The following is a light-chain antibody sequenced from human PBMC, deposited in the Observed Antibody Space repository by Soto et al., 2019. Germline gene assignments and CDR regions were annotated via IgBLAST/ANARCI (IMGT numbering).Light chain of an antibody. CDR1: LSVSGSY. CDR3: HQRKSWPRT. J-gene: IGKJ1*01. CDR2: DTS. Sequence: EIVLTQSPGTLSLSPGERATLSCRASLSVSGSYLAWNQQKPGQAPRLLIYDTSNRATGIPARFSGSGSGTDFTLTISSLEPEDFAVYYCHQRKSWPRTFGQGTKVEIK. V-gene: IGKV3-11*01.